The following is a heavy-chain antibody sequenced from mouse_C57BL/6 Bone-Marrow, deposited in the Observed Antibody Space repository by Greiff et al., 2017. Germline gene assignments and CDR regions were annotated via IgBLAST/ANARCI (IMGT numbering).Heavy chain of an antibody. D-gene: IGHD1-1*01. V-gene: IGHV14-4*01. Sequence: VQLQQSGAELVRPGASVKLSCTASGFNIKDDYMHWVKQRPEQGLEWIGWIDPENGDTEYASKFQGKATITADTSSNTAYLQLSSLTSEDTAVYYFTFVSSYEDYWGQGTTLTVSS. CDR1: GFNIKDDY. CDR2: IDPENGDT. CDR3: TFVSSYEDY. J-gene: IGHJ2*01.